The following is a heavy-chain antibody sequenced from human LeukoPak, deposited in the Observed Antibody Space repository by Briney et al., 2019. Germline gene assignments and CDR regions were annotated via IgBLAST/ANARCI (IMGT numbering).Heavy chain of an antibody. V-gene: IGHV1-69*04. Sequence: ASVKVSCKASGGTFSSYAISWVRQAPGQGLEWMGRIIPILGIANYAQKFQGRVTITADKSTSTAYMELRSLRSDDTAVYYCARDLASGYGPDYWGQGTLVTVSS. D-gene: IGHD5-12*01. J-gene: IGHJ4*02. CDR1: GGTFSSYA. CDR3: ARDLASGYGPDY. CDR2: IIPILGIA.